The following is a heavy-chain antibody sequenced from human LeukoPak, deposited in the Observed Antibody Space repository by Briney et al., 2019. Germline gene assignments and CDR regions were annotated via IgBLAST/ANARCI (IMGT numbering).Heavy chain of an antibody. V-gene: IGHV3-7*01. J-gene: IGHJ4*02. D-gene: IGHD3-22*01. CDR1: GLTFSSYW. CDR3: ARDVTYYYDSSGYFDS. Sequence: GGSLRLSCVASGLTFSSYWMSWVRQAPGKGLEWVANIKQDGSEKYYVDSVKGRFTISRDNAKNSLYLQMNGLRAEDTAVYYCARDVTYYYDSSGYFDSWGQGTLVTVSS. CDR2: IKQDGSEK.